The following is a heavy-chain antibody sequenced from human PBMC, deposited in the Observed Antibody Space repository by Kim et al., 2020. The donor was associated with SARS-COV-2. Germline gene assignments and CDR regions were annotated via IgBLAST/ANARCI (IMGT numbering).Heavy chain of an antibody. CDR1: GFTFSSYA. D-gene: IGHD3-22*01. CDR2: ISGSGGST. J-gene: IGHJ3*02. CDR3: AKDSVYYYDSSGPDAFDI. V-gene: IGHV3-23*01. Sequence: GGSLRLSCAASGFTFSSYAMSWVRQAPGKGLEWVSAISGSGGSTYYADSVKGRFTISRDNSKNTLYLQMNSLRAEDTAVYYCAKDSVYYYDSSGPDAFDIWGQGTMVTVSS.